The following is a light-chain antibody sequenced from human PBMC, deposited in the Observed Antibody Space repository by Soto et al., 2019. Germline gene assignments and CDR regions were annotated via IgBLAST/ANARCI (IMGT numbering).Light chain of an antibody. Sequence: QSALTQPASVSGSPGQSITISCTGTSSDFGSDNLVSWYQQHPGKAPKLMIYEGSKRPSGVSNRFSGSKSGNTASLTISGLQAEDESDYYCCSYAGSSTFVFGGGTKLTVL. J-gene: IGLJ2*01. CDR1: SSDFGSDNL. V-gene: IGLV2-23*03. CDR2: EGS. CDR3: CSYAGSSTFV.